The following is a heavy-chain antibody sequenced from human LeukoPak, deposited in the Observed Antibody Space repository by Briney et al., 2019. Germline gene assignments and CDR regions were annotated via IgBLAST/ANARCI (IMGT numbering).Heavy chain of an antibody. CDR2: ISSSSSYI. D-gene: IGHD1-26*01. J-gene: IGHJ4*02. CDR1: GFSLSSYA. Sequence: PGGSLRLSCAASGFSLSSYAMSWVRQAPGKGLEWVSSISSSSSYIYYADSVKGRFTISRDNAKNSLYLQMNSLRAEDTAVYYCARGSALEWEYYFDYWGQGTLVTVSS. CDR3: ARGSALEWEYYFDY. V-gene: IGHV3-21*01.